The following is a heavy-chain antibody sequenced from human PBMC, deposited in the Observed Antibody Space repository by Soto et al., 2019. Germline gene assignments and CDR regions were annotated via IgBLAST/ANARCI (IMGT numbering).Heavy chain of an antibody. CDR3: AREILPGRSFDY. J-gene: IGHJ4*02. Sequence: PSETLSLTCTVSGGSVSSGSYYWSWIRQPPGKGLEWIGYIYYSGSTNYNPSLKSRVTISVDTSKNQFSLKLSSVTAADTAVYYCAREILPGRSFDYWGQGTLVTVSS. CDR1: GGSVSSGSYY. CDR2: IYYSGST. D-gene: IGHD1-26*01. V-gene: IGHV4-61*01.